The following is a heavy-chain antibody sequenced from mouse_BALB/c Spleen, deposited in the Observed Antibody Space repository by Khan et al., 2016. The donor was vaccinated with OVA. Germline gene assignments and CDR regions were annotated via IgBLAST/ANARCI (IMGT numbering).Heavy chain of an antibody. Sequence: VQRVESGPGLVAPSQSLSITCTISGFSLTNYGVHWVRQPPGKGLEWLVVIWNDGSTTYNSSLKSRLTGSKDNSKSQVFLKMNSLQTDATAMYFCARQPYYHYNIMDYWGQGTSVTVSS. CDR1: GFSLTNYG. CDR3: ARQPYYHYNIMDY. J-gene: IGHJ4*01. CDR2: IWNDGST. V-gene: IGHV2-6-1*01. D-gene: IGHD2-10*01.